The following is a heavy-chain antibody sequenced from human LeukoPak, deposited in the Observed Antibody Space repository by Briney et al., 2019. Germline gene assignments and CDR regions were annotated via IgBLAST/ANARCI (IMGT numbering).Heavy chain of an antibody. CDR3: AKGGSSGWPLDY. D-gene: IGHD6-19*01. CDR1: GFTVSSNY. CDR2: IYSGGST. V-gene: IGHV3-53*01. Sequence: GGSLRLSCAASGFTVSSNYMSWVRQASGKGLEWVSVIYSGGSTYYADSVKGRFTISRDNSKNTLYPQMNSLRAEDTAVYYCAKGGSSGWPLDYWGQGTLVTVSS. J-gene: IGHJ4*02.